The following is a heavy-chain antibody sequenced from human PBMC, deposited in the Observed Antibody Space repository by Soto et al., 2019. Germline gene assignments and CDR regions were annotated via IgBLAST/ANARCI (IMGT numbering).Heavy chain of an antibody. CDR3: ALSITMGNWFDP. V-gene: IGHV2-5*02. CDR1: GFSLSTGGVC. J-gene: IGHJ5*02. Sequence: QITLKESGPTLVKPTQTLTLTCTFCGFSLSTGGVCVGWIRQPPGKALEWLALIYWDDDKRYSPSLKSRLTITKDTSKNQVVLTMTNMDPVDTATYYCALSITMGNWFDPWGQGTLVTVSS. D-gene: IGHD3-10*01. CDR2: IYWDDDK.